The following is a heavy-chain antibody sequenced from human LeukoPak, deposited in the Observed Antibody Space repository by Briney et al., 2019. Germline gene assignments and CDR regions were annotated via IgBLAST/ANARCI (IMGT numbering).Heavy chain of an antibody. Sequence: GGSLRLSCAASGFTFSSYSMNWVRQAPGKGLEWVSYISSSSSTIYYADSVKGRFTTSRDNAKNSLYLQMNSLRDEDTAVYYCARAHSTMIVVVITDAFDIWGQGTMVTVSS. CDR3: ARAHSTMIVVVITDAFDI. D-gene: IGHD3-22*01. J-gene: IGHJ3*02. CDR2: ISSSSSTI. CDR1: GFTFSSYS. V-gene: IGHV3-48*02.